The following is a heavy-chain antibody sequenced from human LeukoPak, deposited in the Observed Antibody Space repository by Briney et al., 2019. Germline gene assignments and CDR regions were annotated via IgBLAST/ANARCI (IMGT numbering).Heavy chain of an antibody. J-gene: IGHJ5*02. CDR2: IYPGGSDT. CDR1: GYSFTSYW. CDR3: ARRRYSSSSGGIFDP. V-gene: IGHV5-51*01. Sequence: GESLKISCKGSGYSFTSYWIGWVRQMPGKGLEWMGIIYPGGSDTRYSPSFQGQVTISADKSISTAYLQWSSLKASDTAMYYCARRRYSSSSGGIFDPWGQGTLVTVSS. D-gene: IGHD6-6*01.